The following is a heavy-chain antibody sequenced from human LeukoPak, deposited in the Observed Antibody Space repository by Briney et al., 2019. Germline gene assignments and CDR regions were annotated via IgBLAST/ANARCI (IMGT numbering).Heavy chain of an antibody. D-gene: IGHD3-9*01. V-gene: IGHV4-39*07. CDR1: GGSISSSSYY. CDR3: ARDFFPPMSYYDILTGYLKGLRGLAFDI. CDR2: IYYSGST. Sequence: PSETLSLTCTVSGGSISSSSYYWGWIRQPPGKGLEWIGSIYYSGSTYYNPSLKSRVTISVDTSKNQFSLKLSSVTAADTAVYYCARDFFPPMSYYDILTGYLKGLRGLAFDIWGQGTMVTVSS. J-gene: IGHJ3*02.